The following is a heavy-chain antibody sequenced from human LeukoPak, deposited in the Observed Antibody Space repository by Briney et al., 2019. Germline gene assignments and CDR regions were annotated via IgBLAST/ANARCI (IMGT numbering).Heavy chain of an antibody. CDR1: GFTFSYHW. J-gene: IGHJ6*02. V-gene: IGHV3-7*01. Sequence: PGGSLRLSCAASGFTFSYHWMTWVRQAPGKGLEWVANIKNDGAVKNYVDSVKGRFTISRDNAKNSLYLQMNSLRAEDTAVYYCARDRAYGSGSYYKWGGYYYYGMDVWGQGTTVTVSS. D-gene: IGHD3-10*01. CDR3: ARDRAYGSGSYYKWGGYYYYGMDV. CDR2: IKNDGAVK.